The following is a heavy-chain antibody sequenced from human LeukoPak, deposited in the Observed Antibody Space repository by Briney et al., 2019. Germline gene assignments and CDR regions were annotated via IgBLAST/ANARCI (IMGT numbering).Heavy chain of an antibody. CDR2: INTDGSST. J-gene: IGHJ4*01. CDR1: GFTFISYG. CDR3: TRELPREVTLDY. D-gene: IGHD2-21*02. Sequence: GGSLRLSCAASGFTFISYGMQWVRQAPGKGLVWVSRINTDGSSTSYAASVKGRFTVSRDNAKNTLYLQVNSLRAEDTAVYFCTRELPREVTLDYWGQGTLVTVSS. V-gene: IGHV3-74*01.